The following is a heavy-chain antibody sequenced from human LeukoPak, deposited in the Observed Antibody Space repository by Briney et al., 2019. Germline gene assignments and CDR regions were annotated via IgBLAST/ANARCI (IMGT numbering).Heavy chain of an antibody. Sequence: PSETLSLTCTVSGGSISSSSYYWGWIRQPPGKGLEWIGTIYNSDNTYYTPSLASRVTISMDTSKNQFSLKMTSVTAADTAVYYCARGKDAYKVGNYWGQGALVTVSA. CDR2: IYNSDNT. CDR3: ARGKDAYKVGNY. V-gene: IGHV4-39*07. D-gene: IGHD5-24*01. CDR1: GGSISSSSYY. J-gene: IGHJ4*02.